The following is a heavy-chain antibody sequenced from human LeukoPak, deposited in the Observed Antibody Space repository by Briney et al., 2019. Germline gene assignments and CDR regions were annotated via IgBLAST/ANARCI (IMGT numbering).Heavy chain of an antibody. D-gene: IGHD3-22*01. CDR2: ISSSSSYI. CDR1: GFTFSSYS. V-gene: IGHV3-21*01. CDR3: ARDLSNYDSSVIGVGY. Sequence: PGGSLRLSCAASGFTFSSYSMNWVRQAPGKGLERVSSISSSSSYIYYADSVKGRFTISRDNAKNSLYLQMNSLRAEDTAVYYCARDLSNYDSSVIGVGYWGQGTLVTVSS. J-gene: IGHJ4*02.